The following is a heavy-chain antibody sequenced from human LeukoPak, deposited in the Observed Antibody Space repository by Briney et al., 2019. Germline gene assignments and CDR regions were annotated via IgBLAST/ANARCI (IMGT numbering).Heavy chain of an antibody. CDR2: IIPIFGTA. D-gene: IGHD3-9*01. CDR1: GGTLSSYA. V-gene: IGHV1-69*13. CDR3: ARGGLWDILTGYRSSDGMDV. Sequence: SVKVSCKASGGTLSSYAISWVRQAPGQGLEWMGGIIPIFGTANYAQKFQGRVTITADESTSTAYMELSSLRSEDTAVYYCARGGLWDILTGYRSSDGMDVWGQGTTVTVSS. J-gene: IGHJ6*02.